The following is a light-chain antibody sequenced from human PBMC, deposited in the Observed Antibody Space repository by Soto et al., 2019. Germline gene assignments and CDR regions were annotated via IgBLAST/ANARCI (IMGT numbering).Light chain of an antibody. V-gene: IGKV3-11*01. J-gene: IGKJ1*01. Sequence: EIVLTQSPATLSLSPGEGATLSCRASQSVSSYLAWYQQKPGQAPRLLIYDASHRATDIPARFSGSGSGTDFTLNISSLEPEDFAVYYCQQRINWPVTFGQGTRVEIK. CDR2: DAS. CDR3: QQRINWPVT. CDR1: QSVSSY.